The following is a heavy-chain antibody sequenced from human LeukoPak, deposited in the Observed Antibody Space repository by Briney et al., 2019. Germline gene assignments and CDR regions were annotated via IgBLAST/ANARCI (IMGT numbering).Heavy chain of an antibody. V-gene: IGHV5-51*01. CDR1: GYSFTSYW. CDR3: ASHRGDNSGYSRSDAFDI. J-gene: IGHJ3*02. Sequence: GESLKISCKGSGYSFTSYWIGWVRQMPGKGLEWMGIIYPGDSDTRYSPSFQGQVTISADKSISTAYLQWSSLKASDTAMYYCASHRGDNSGYSRSDAFDIWGQGTMVTVSS. D-gene: IGHD5-12*01. CDR2: IYPGDSDT.